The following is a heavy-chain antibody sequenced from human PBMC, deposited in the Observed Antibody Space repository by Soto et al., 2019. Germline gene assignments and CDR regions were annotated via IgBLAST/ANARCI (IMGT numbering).Heavy chain of an antibody. J-gene: IGHJ6*02. D-gene: IGHD5-18*01. CDR2: IYSGGST. Sequence: GGSLRLSCAASGFTVSSNYMSWVRQAPGKGLEWVSVIYSGGSTYYADSVKGRFTISRDNSKNTLYLQMNSLRAEDTVVYYCATSSGYSYGYDYYYYGMDVWGQGTTVTVSS. CDR3: ATSSGYSYGYDYYYYGMDV. CDR1: GFTVSSNY. V-gene: IGHV3-53*01.